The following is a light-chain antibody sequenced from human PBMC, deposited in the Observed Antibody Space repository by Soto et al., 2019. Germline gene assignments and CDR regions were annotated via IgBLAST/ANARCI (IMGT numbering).Light chain of an antibody. J-gene: IGKJ2*01. CDR2: DAS. CDR3: QQHSNWYT. Sequence: EIVLTQSPATLSLSPGEKATLSCRASQSVSSYLAWYQQKPGQAPRLLIYDASNRATGVPARFSGSGSGTDFTLTISSLEPEDFAVYYCQQHSNWYTFGQGNKLEIK. CDR1: QSVSSY. V-gene: IGKV3-11*01.